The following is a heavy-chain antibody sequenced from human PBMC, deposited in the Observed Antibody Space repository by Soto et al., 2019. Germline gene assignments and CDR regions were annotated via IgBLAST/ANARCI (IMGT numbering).Heavy chain of an antibody. V-gene: IGHV1-69*06. CDR1: GSRFSNYV. J-gene: IGHJ4*02. D-gene: IGHD2-2*02. CDR3: AREGRGKKAGYNGLVSLGY. Sequence: QVQLVQSGAEVKTPGSSLKVSCKVSGSRFSNYVISWVRQAPGHGLEWLGRIIPIFNSTKYAQNFQGRVTITADKSTITASLELRSLRSDDTAVYYCAREGRGKKAGYNGLVSLGYWGQGTLVTVSS. CDR2: IIPIFNST.